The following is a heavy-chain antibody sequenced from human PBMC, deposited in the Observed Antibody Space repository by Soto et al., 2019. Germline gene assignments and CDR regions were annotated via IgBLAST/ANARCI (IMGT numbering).Heavy chain of an antibody. V-gene: IGHV3-23*01. CDR2: IAANGGAA. D-gene: IGHD4-17*01. J-gene: IGHJ3*02. CDR1: GFTFSNYA. CDR3: GKDPNGDYVGAFDN. Sequence: EVQLLESGGGLVQPGESLRLSCAASGFTFSNYAMSWVRQAPGKGPEWVAGIAANGGAAYLADSVKGRFTISRDNSKNTLYLQMCSLRPGDTALYYCGKDPNGDYVGAFDNCGQGTMVTVSS.